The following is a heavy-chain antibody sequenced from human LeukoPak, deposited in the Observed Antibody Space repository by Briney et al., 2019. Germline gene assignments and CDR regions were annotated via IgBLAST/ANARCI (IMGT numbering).Heavy chain of an antibody. J-gene: IGHJ3*01. V-gene: IGHV3-48*01. CDR2: ISRTT. CDR3: ARDTDYAFDV. CDR1: EFTFSNYG. Sequence: GGSLRLSCAASEFTFSNYGMHWVRQAPGKGLEWVSYISRTTSYADSVKGRFTISRDNAKSSLYLQMNSLRAEDTAVYYCARDTDYAFDVWGQGTMVTVSS.